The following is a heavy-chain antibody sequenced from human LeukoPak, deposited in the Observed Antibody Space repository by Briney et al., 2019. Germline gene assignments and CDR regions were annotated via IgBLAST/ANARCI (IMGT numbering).Heavy chain of an antibody. V-gene: IGHV3-48*03. CDR1: GFTFTSYE. CDR3: TRDPANDY. J-gene: IGHJ4*02. Sequence: GGSLRLSCAASGFTFTSYETNWVRQAPGKGLEWVSYISSSGSTIYYADSVKGRFTISRDNAKNSLYLQMNSLRAEDTAVYYCTRDPANDYWGQGTLVTVSS. CDR2: ISSSGSTI.